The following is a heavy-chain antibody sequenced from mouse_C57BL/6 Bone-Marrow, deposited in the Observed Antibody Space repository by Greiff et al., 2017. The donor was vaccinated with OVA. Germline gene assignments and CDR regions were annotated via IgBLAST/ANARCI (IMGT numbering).Heavy chain of an antibody. CDR3: TRDTTVVATGYFDY. CDR2: IDPETGGT. V-gene: IGHV1-15*01. Sequence: VQLQQSGAELVRPGASVTLSCKASGYTFPDYEMHWVKQTPVHGLEWIGAIDPETGGTAYNQKFKGKAILTADKSSSTAYMELRSLTSEDSAVYYCTRDTTVVATGYFDYWGQGTTLTVSS. D-gene: IGHD1-1*01. CDR1: GYTFPDYE. J-gene: IGHJ2*01.